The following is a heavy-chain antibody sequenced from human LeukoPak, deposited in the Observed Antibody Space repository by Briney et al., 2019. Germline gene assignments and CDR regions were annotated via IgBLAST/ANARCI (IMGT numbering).Heavy chain of an antibody. J-gene: IGHJ4*02. CDR2: ISGSGVTM. D-gene: IGHD6-19*01. CDR1: GFTFSSYE. CDR3: AREDIRLDYFDY. V-gene: IGHV3-48*03. Sequence: TGGSLRLPCAASGFTFSSYEMNWVRQAPGRGLEWVSYISGSGVTMYYADSVKGRFTISRDDAKNSLYLQMNSLRAEDTAVYYCAREDIRLDYFDYWGQGTLVTVSS.